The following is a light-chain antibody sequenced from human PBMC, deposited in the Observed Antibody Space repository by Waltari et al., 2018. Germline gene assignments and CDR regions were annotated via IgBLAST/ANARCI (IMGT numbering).Light chain of an antibody. Sequence: QSVLTQPPSVSGGPGERVTISCTGTKSNIGSYDVYWYQLFPGTGPKLLIYQNNKRLSGVSDRFSGSKSGTSASLTITGLQPGDEADYHCGAWDTNLNTVYIFGPGTRLTVL. CDR1: KSNIGSYD. CDR3: GAWDTNLNTVYI. CDR2: QNN. J-gene: IGLJ1*01. V-gene: IGLV1-51*02.